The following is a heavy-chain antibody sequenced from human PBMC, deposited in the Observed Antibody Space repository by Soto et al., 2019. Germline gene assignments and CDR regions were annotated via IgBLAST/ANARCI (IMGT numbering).Heavy chain of an antibody. CDR3: ARDEGRSTPFGYMDV. V-gene: IGHV3-33*01. CDR1: GFTFSSYG. D-gene: IGHD2-2*01. CDR2: IWYDGSNK. Sequence: GGSLRLSCAASGFTFSSYGMHWVRQAPGKGLEWVAVIWYDGSNKYYADSVKGRFTISRDNSKNTLYLQMNSLRAEDTAVYYCARDEGRSTPFGYMDVWGKGTTVTVSS. J-gene: IGHJ6*03.